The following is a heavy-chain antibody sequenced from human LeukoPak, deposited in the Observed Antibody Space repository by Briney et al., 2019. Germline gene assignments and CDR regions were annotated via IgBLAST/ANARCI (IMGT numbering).Heavy chain of an antibody. J-gene: IGHJ4*01. CDR2: INPKSGYT. CDR3: ARDPGQSGGWSGYSDH. V-gene: IGHV1-2*02. Sequence: GVSLTVSCRASGYIFTGNYLHWVRQAPGQGPEWMGWINPKSGYTLYAQKFQGRVTMTGDTSIHTAYMELSRLTSDDTAVYFCARDPGQSGGWSGYSDHWGQGTLITVSS. CDR1: GYIFTGNY. D-gene: IGHD6-19*01.